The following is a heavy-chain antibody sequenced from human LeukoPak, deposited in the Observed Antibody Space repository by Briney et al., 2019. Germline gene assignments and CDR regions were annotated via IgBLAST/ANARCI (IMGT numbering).Heavy chain of an antibody. CDR1: GGSFSGYY. Sequence: SETLSLTCAVYGGSFSGYYWSWIRQPPGKGLEWIGEINHSGSTNYNPSLKSRVTISVDTSKNQFSLKLSSVTAADTAVYYCARGRTIFGVGVFDYWGQGTLVTVS. CDR2: INHSGST. D-gene: IGHD3-3*01. V-gene: IGHV4-34*01. J-gene: IGHJ4*02. CDR3: ARGRTIFGVGVFDY.